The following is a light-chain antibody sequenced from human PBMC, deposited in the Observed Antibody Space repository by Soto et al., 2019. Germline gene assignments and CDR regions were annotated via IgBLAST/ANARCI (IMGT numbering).Light chain of an antibody. CDR2: AAS. CDR3: LQDYNYPWT. V-gene: IGKV1-6*01. CDR1: QDVRSD. Sequence: AIQMTQSPSSLSASVGDRVTITCRASQDVRSDLGWYQEKPRQAPKLLIYAASNLQSGVPSRFSGSGSGTDFTLTINNMQPEDFATYYCLQDYNYPWTFGQGTKVEV. J-gene: IGKJ1*01.